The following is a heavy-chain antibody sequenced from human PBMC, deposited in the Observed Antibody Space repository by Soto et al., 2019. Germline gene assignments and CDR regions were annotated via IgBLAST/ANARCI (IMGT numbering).Heavy chain of an antibody. V-gene: IGHV1-18*01. J-gene: IGHJ4*02. CDR1: GYTFTSYG. CDR2: ISAHNGNT. Sequence: QVHLVQSGAEVKKPGASVKVSCEASGYTFTSYGITGVRQAPGQGLEWMGWISAHNGNTDYAQKLQGRVIVTRDTSTSTAYMELRSLISDDTAVYYCARGRYGDYWGQGALVTVSS. D-gene: IGHD1-1*01. CDR3: ARGRYGDY.